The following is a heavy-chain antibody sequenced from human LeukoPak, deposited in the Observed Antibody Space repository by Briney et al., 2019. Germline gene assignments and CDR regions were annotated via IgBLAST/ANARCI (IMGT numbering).Heavy chain of an antibody. J-gene: IGHJ6*02. CDR2: ISWNSGSI. V-gene: IGHV3-9*01. D-gene: IGHD2-15*01. Sequence: GGSLRLSCAASGFTFDDYAMHWVRQAPGKGLEWVSGISWNSGSIGYADSVKGRFTISRDNAKNSLYPQMNSLRAEDTALYYCAKDKGYCSGGSCLNGMDVWGQGTTVTVSS. CDR3: AKDKGYCSGGSCLNGMDV. CDR1: GFTFDDYA.